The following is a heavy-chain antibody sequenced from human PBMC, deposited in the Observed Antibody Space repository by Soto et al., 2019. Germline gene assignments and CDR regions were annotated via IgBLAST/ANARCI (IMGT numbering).Heavy chain of an antibody. Sequence: SQTLSLTCAISGDSVSSNRAAWGWIRLSPSRGLEWLGRTYYRSRWFTDYADSVKSRITINPDTYRNQFSLQLNSVTPEDTAVYYLAREDAAATNSAFDMWGPGTMVTVSS. D-gene: IGHD6-25*01. J-gene: IGHJ3*02. V-gene: IGHV6-1*01. CDR2: TYYRSRWFT. CDR3: AREDAAATNSAFDM. CDR1: GDSVSSNRAA.